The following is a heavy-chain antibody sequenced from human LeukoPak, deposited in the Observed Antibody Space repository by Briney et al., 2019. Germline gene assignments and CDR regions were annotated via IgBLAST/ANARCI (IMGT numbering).Heavy chain of an antibody. Sequence: SETLSLTCTVSGGSISSSSYYWGWIRQPPGKGLEWIGSIYYSGSTYYNPSLKSRVTISVDTSKNQFSLQLRSMTAADTAMYYCARHPPGGLSYYFEHWGQGTLVTVSS. CDR3: ARHPPGGLSYYFEH. CDR1: GGSISSSSYY. J-gene: IGHJ4*02. CDR2: IYYSGST. V-gene: IGHV4-39*01. D-gene: IGHD3-16*01.